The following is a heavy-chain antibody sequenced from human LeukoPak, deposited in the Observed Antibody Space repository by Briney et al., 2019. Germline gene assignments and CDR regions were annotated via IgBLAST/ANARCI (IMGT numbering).Heavy chain of an antibody. CDR1: GYTFTGYY. CDR2: INPNSGGT. Sequence: ASVKVSCKASGYTFTGYYMHWVRQAPGQGLGWMGRINPNSGGTNYAQKFQGRVTMTRDTSISTAYMELSRLRSDDTAVYYCAREKVVGRHCDPWGQGTLVTVSS. J-gene: IGHJ5*02. V-gene: IGHV1-2*06. D-gene: IGHD2-15*01. CDR3: AREKVVGRHCDP.